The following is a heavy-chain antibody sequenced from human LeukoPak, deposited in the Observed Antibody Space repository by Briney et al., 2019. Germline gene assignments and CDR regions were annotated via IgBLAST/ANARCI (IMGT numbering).Heavy chain of an antibody. Sequence: HAGGSLRLSCAASGFTFDRHTMHWVRQPPGKGPEWVSLIGWDGTNIDYADSVKGRFTISRDNSKNFVYPQMHSLRTEDTALYYCTKDMEWGMDVWGQGTTVIVSS. CDR1: GFTFDRHT. CDR3: TKDMEWGMDV. V-gene: IGHV3-43*01. CDR2: IGWDGTNI. D-gene: IGHD3-3*01. J-gene: IGHJ6*02.